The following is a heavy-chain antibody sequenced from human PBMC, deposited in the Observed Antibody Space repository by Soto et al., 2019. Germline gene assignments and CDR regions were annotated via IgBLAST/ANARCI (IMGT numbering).Heavy chain of an antibody. Sequence: QMQLEESGPGLVKPSETLSLTCSVSGGSVSDYDWHWIRQSPVKGLEWIVKLSSSGATSYSPHLKSRVTIALDPCKKQLSLKMTSVTAADAALYYCASNIWTDDANRDGAWNIWGQGTQVTVSS. V-gene: IGHV4-4*09. CDR1: GGSVSDYD. D-gene: IGHD1-1*01. CDR3: ASNIWTDDANRDGAWNI. J-gene: IGHJ3*02. CDR2: LSSSGAT.